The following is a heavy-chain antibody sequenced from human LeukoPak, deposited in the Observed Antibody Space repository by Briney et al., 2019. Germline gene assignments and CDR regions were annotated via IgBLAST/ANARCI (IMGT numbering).Heavy chain of an antibody. D-gene: IGHD3-10*01. Sequence: ASVKVSCKASGYTFTSYGISRVRQAPGQGLEWMGWISGYNGNTNYAQKLQGRVTMTTETSTSTAYMELRSLRSDDTAVYYCARSGFTMVRGTLDVWGQGTTVTVSS. V-gene: IGHV1-18*01. CDR1: GYTFTSYG. CDR2: ISGYNGNT. CDR3: ARSGFTMVRGTLDV. J-gene: IGHJ6*02.